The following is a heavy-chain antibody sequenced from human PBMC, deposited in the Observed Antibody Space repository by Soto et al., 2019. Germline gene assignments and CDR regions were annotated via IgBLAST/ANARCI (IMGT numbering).Heavy chain of an antibody. D-gene: IGHD1-26*01. CDR3: ARAPGGSYCHRAETDFDY. J-gene: IGHJ4*02. CDR1: GFTFSSYA. V-gene: IGHV3-30-3*01. Sequence: QVQLVESGGGVVQPGRSLRLSCAASGFTFSSYAMHWVRQAPGKGLEWVAVISYDGSNKYYADSVKGRFTISRDNSKNTLYLQMNSRRAEDTAVYYCARAPGGSYCHRAETDFDYWGQGTLVTVSS. CDR2: ISYDGSNK.